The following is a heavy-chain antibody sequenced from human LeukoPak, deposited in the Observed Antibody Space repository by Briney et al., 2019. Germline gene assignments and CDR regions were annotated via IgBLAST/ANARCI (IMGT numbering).Heavy chain of an antibody. CDR1: GGSISSYY. CDR3: ARDLGPRVFDY. V-gene: IGHV4-59*01. Sequence: SETLPLTCTVSGGSISSYYWSWIRQPPGKGLEWIGYIYYSGSTNYNPPLKSRVTISVDTSKNQFSLKLSSVTAADTAVYYCARDLGPRVFDYWGQGTLVTVSS. D-gene: IGHD6-13*01. J-gene: IGHJ4*02. CDR2: IYYSGST.